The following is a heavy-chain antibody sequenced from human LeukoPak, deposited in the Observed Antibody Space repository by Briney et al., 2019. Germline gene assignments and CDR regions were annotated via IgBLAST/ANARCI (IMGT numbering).Heavy chain of an antibody. J-gene: IGHJ6*04. CDR2: IIPIFGTA. D-gene: IGHD5-18*01. CDR1: GGTFSCYA. CDR3: ASCSAGGYSYGYPTEHYYYYGMDV. V-gene: IGHV1-69*01. Sequence: SVKVSCKASGGTFSCYAISWVRQAPGQGLEWMGGIIPIFGTANYAQKFQGRVTITADESTSTAYMGLSSLRSEDTAVYYCASCSAGGYSYGYPTEHYYYYGMDVWGKGATVTVSS.